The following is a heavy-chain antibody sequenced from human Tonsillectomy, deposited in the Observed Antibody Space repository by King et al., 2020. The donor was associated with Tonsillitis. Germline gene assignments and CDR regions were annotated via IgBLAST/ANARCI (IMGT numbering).Heavy chain of an antibody. V-gene: IGHV4-61*02. Sequence: VQLQESGPGLVKPSQTLSLTCTVSGGSISSGNYYWTWIRQPAGKGLEWIGLMYTTGSTDYNPSLKSRVTMSVDTSKNQVSLKLSSVTAAEPAVYYCARGTYDFWSGYPGYYCYYHMDVWGKGTTVTV. D-gene: IGHD3-3*01. CDR1: GGSISSGNYY. CDR2: MYTTGST. J-gene: IGHJ6*03. CDR3: ARGTYDFWSGYPGYYCYYHMDV.